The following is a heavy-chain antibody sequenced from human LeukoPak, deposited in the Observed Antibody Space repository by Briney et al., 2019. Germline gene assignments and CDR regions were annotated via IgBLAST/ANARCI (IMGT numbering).Heavy chain of an antibody. Sequence: GGSLRLSCAASGFTFSDHYMDWVRQAPGKGLEWVGRTRNKANSYTTEYAASVKGRFTISRDDSKNSLYLQMNSLRAEDTALYYCARGNPSGSYRAPFDYWGQGTLVTVSS. CDR3: ARGNPSGSYRAPFDY. CDR1: GFTFSDHY. J-gene: IGHJ4*02. V-gene: IGHV3-72*01. D-gene: IGHD3-10*01. CDR2: TRNKANSYTT.